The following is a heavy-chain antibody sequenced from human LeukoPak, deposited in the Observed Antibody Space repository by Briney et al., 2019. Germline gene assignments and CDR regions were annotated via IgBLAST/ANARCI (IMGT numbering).Heavy chain of an antibody. Sequence: SETLSLTCTVSGDSISTSNSYWGWIRQPPGKGLEWIGYIYYSGSTNYNPSLKSRVTISVDTSKNQFSLKLSSVTAADTAVYYCARAYCVGDCSVLHIYFDNWGQGTLVTVSS. CDR1: GDSISTSNSY. J-gene: IGHJ4*02. V-gene: IGHV4-39*07. CDR2: IYYSGST. CDR3: ARAYCVGDCSVLHIYFDN. D-gene: IGHD2-21*02.